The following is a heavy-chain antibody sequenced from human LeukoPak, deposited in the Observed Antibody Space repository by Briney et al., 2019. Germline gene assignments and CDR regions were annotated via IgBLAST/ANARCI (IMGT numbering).Heavy chain of an antibody. Sequence: GGSLRLSCAASGFTFSSYSMNWVRQAPGKGLEWVSSISSSSSYIYYADSVKGRFTISRDNSKNTLYLQMNSLRAEDTAVYYCANLWSFGFVTDYWGQGTLVTVSS. J-gene: IGHJ4*02. CDR3: ANLWSFGFVTDY. CDR1: GFTFSSYS. CDR2: ISSSSSYI. V-gene: IGHV3-21*04. D-gene: IGHD3-16*01.